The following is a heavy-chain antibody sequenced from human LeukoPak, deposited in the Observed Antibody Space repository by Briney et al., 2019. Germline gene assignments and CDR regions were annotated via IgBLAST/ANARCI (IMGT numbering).Heavy chain of an antibody. CDR2: ISYDGSNK. D-gene: IGHD6-13*01. J-gene: IGHJ4*02. CDR1: GFTFSSYG. Sequence: QPGGSLRLSCAASGFTFSSYGMHWVRQAPGKGLEWVAVISYDGSNKYYADSVKGRFTISRDNSKNTLYLQMNSLRAEDTAVYYCAKGGGSSWYFGYWGQGTLVTVSS. CDR3: AKGGGSSWYFGY. V-gene: IGHV3-30*18.